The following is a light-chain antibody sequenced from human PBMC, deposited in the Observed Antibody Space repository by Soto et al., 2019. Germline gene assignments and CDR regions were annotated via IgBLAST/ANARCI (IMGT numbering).Light chain of an antibody. CDR1: QSVSSNY. CDR3: QQYGGSPRVT. Sequence: EIVLTQSPGTLSLSPGERATLSCRASQSVSSNYFAWYQQKPGQAPRLRIYVAASRATGIPDRFSGSVSGTDFTLTISRLEPEDVAVDYCQQYGGSPRVTFGGGNKVEIK. CDR2: VAA. V-gene: IGKV3-20*01. J-gene: IGKJ4*02.